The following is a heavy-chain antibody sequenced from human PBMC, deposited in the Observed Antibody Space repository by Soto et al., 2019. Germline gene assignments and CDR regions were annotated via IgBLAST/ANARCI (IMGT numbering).Heavy chain of an antibody. CDR1: GFRFRTRA. Sequence: PGGSLRLSCAASGFRFRTRAMSWVRQAPGKGLEWVASIRPCGDSTYYADSVKGRFAVSRDNSNVTLYLQMDSLRVEDTAIYYCTTHEEGAPWAGGFDSWGQGTLVTVSS. V-gene: IGHV3-23*01. CDR2: IRPCGDST. J-gene: IGHJ5*01. CDR3: TTHEEGAPWAGGFDS. D-gene: IGHD1-26*01.